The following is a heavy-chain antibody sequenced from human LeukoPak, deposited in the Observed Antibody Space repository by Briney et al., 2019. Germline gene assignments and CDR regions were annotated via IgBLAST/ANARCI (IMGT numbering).Heavy chain of an antibody. V-gene: IGHV3-23*01. CDR1: GFPLSSYE. Sequence: GGSLSLSCPVSGFPLSSYEMSWIRQAPGKGLEWVSSIDYDGGSGHYADSVKGRFTTSRDNSDNTLFLHLNSLRGEDTAVYYCTRNSGWYGLSWGQGTLVTVSS. CDR3: TRNSGWYGLS. CDR2: IDYDGGSG. D-gene: IGHD6-19*01. J-gene: IGHJ1*01.